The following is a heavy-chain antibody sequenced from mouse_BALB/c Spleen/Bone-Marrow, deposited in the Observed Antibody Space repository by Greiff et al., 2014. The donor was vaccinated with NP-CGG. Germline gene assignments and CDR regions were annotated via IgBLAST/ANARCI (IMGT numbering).Heavy chain of an antibody. Sequence: VQLQQSGAELARPGASVKLSCKASGYTFTGYWMQWVKQRPGQGLEWIGIIYPGDGDTRYTEKFKGKATLTADKSSSTAYMQLRSLASEDSAVYYCARVFYDTASDYWGQGTSLTVSS. CDR3: ARVFYDTASDY. CDR2: IYPGDGDT. CDR1: GYTFTGYW. V-gene: IGHV1-87*01. D-gene: IGHD1-1*01. J-gene: IGHJ2*02.